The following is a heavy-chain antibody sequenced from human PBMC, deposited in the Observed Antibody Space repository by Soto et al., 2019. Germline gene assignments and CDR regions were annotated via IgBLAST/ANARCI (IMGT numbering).Heavy chain of an antibody. CDR1: GFTFSSYA. CDR2: ISGSGGST. D-gene: IGHD3-16*01. J-gene: IGHJ4*02. CDR3: AKDGRKGRLRLEAYYFDY. Sequence: PGGSLRLSCAASGFTFSSYAMSWVRQAPGKGLEWVSAISGSGGSTYYADSVKGRFTISRDNSKNTLYLQMNSLRAEDTAVYYCAKDGRKGRLRLEAYYFDYWGQGTLVTVSS. V-gene: IGHV3-23*01.